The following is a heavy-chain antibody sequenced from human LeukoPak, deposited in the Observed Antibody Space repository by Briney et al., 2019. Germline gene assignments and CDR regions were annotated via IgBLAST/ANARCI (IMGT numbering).Heavy chain of an antibody. CDR3: ARGREIHGGSDTNLDDY. Sequence: ASVKVSCKASGYTFTDYDMHWVRQAPGQGLEWMGWISPRSDDTSYAQKFQGRVTMTRDTSINTVDMDLSGLTSDDTAVFYCARGREIHGGSDTNLDDYWGQGTLVTVSS. J-gene: IGHJ4*02. CDR1: GYTFTDYD. D-gene: IGHD3-10*01. V-gene: IGHV1-2*02. CDR2: ISPRSDDT.